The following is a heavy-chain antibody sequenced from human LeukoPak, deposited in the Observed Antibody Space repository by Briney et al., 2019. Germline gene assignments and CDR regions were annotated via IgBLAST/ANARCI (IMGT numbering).Heavy chain of an antibody. D-gene: IGHD3-22*01. CDR2: ISGSGGST. CDR1: GFTFSSYA. CDR3: AKVKYYYDSSGYYFDY. V-gene: IGHV3-23*01. J-gene: IGHJ4*02. Sequence: GGSLRLSCAASGFTFSSYAMSWVRQAPGKGLEWVSAISGSGGSTYYADSVKGRFTIARENSKTTLYLQMNSLRAEDTAVYYCAKVKYYYDSSGYYFDYWGQGTLVTVSS.